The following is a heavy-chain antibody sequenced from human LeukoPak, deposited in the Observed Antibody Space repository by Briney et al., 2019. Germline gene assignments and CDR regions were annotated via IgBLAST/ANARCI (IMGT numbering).Heavy chain of an antibody. D-gene: IGHD3-22*01. V-gene: IGHV3-74*01. J-gene: IGHJ3*02. CDR3: ASFYDSSGYLITNDAFDI. Sequence: GSLRLSCAASGFTFSSYAMSWVRQAPGKGLVWVSRINSDGSSTSYADSVKGRFTISRDNAKNTLYLQMNSLRAEDTAVYYCASFYDSSGYLITNDAFDIWGQGTMVTVSS. CDR1: GFTFSSYA. CDR2: INSDGSST.